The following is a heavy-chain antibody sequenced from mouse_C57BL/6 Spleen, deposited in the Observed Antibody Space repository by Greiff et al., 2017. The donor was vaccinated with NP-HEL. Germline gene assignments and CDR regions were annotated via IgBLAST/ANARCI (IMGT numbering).Heavy chain of an antibody. CDR1: GYTFTSYW. CDR2: IDPSDSST. V-gene: IGHV1-69*01. J-gene: IGHJ4*01. D-gene: IGHD2-1*01. CDR3: ARRYGNYYYAMDY. Sequence: QVQLQQPGAELVMPGASVKLSCKASGYTFTSYWMHWVKQRPGQGLEWIGEIDPSDSSTNYNQKFKGKSTLTVDKSSSTAYMQLSSLTSEDSAVYYCARRYGNYYYAMDYWGQGTSVTVSS.